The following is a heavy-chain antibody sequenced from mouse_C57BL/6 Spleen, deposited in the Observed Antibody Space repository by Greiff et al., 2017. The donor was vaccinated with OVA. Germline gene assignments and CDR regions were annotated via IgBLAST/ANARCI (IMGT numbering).Heavy chain of an antibody. Sequence: EVHLVESGGGLVKPGGSLKLSCAASGFTFSDYGMHWVRQAPEKGLEWVAYISSGSSTIYYADTVKGRFTISRDNAKNTLFLQMTSLRSEDTAMYYCARGSSLAWFAYWGQGTLVTVSA. CDR1: GFTFSDYG. J-gene: IGHJ3*01. CDR3: ARGSSLAWFAY. CDR2: ISSGSSTI. D-gene: IGHD1-1*01. V-gene: IGHV5-17*01.